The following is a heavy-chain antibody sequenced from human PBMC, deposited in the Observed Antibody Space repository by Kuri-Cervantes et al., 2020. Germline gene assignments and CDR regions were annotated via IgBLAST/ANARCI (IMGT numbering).Heavy chain of an antibody. Sequence: GESLKISCAASGFTFSSYGMHWVRQAPGKGLEWVAVIWYDGSNKYYADSVKGRFTISRDNSKNTLYLQMNSLRAEDTAVYYCARAKYYYDSSGYLGFDPWGQGTLVTVSS. V-gene: IGHV3-33*01. J-gene: IGHJ5*02. D-gene: IGHD3-22*01. CDR1: GFTFSSYG. CDR2: IWYDGSNK. CDR3: ARAKYYYDSSGYLGFDP.